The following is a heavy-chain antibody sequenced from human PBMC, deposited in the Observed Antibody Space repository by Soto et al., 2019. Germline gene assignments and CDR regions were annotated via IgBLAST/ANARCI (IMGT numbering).Heavy chain of an antibody. J-gene: IGHJ6*02. CDR3: ARDHTIFGVVILESHGMDV. D-gene: IGHD3-3*01. V-gene: IGHV3-48*03. Sequence: GGSLRLSCAASGFTFSSYEMNWVRQAPGKGLEWVSYISSSGSTIYYADSVKGRFTISRDNAKNSLYLQMNSLRAEDTAVYYCARDHTIFGVVILESHGMDVWGQGTTVTVSS. CDR1: GFTFSSYE. CDR2: ISSSGSTI.